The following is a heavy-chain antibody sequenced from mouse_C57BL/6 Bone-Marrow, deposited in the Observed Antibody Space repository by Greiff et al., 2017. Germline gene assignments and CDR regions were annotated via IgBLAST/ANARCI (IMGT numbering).Heavy chain of an antibody. CDR3: AREGSYGSSQYYFDY. CDR1: GYTFTSYW. V-gene: IGHV1-69*01. D-gene: IGHD1-1*01. Sequence: QVQLQQPGAELVMPGASVKLSCKASGYTFTSYWMHWVKQRPGQGLEWIGEIDPSDSYPNYNQQFKGKSTLTVDKSSSTAYMQLSSLTAEDSAVYYCAREGSYGSSQYYFDYWGQGTTLTVSS. J-gene: IGHJ2*01. CDR2: IDPSDSYP.